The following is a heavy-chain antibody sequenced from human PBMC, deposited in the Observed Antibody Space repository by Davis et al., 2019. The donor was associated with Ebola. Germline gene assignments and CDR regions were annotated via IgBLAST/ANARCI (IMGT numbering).Heavy chain of an antibody. CDR3: ARAMTTVTTSWFDP. Sequence: PGGSLRLSCAASGFTFSSYAMHWVRQAPGKGLEWVAVISYDGSNKYYADSVKGRFTISRDNAKNPLYLQMNSLRDEDTAVYYCARAMTTVTTSWFDPWGQGTLVTVSS. CDR1: GFTFSSYA. V-gene: IGHV3-30-3*01. D-gene: IGHD4-17*01. CDR2: ISYDGSNK. J-gene: IGHJ5*02.